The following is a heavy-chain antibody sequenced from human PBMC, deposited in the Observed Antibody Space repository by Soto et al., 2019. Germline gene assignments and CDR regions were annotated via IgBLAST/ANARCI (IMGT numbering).Heavy chain of an antibody. CDR2: FFIGGNT. J-gene: IGHJ5*02. D-gene: IGHD3-22*01. CDR3: ARDFFDSSDYTTNWFDP. V-gene: IGHV4-39*01. Sequence: PSETLSLTCTVSGGSITGGSISSTTYYWGWMRQPPGKGLEWIASFFIGGNTYYNPSLKSRVTTSVDTSKNQFSLKLTSVTAADAALYYCARDFFDSSDYTTNWFDPWGQGTLVTVSS. CDR1: GGSITGGSISSTTYY.